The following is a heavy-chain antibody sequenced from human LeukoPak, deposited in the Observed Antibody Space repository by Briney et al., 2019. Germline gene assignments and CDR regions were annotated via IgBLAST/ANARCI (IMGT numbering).Heavy chain of an antibody. CDR1: GFTFSSYG. V-gene: IGHV3-30*18. Sequence: GGSLRLSCAASGFTFSSYGMHWVRQAPGKGLEWVAVISYDGSNKYYADSVKGRFTISRDNSKNTLYLQMNSLGAEDTAVYYCAKELAYCGGDCFYYYYYGMDVWGQGTTVTVSS. D-gene: IGHD2-21*02. J-gene: IGHJ6*02. CDR3: AKELAYCGGDCFYYYYYGMDV. CDR2: ISYDGSNK.